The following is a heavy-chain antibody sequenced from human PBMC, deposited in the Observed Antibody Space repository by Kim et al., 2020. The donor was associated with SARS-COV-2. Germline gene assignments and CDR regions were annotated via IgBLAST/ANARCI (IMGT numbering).Heavy chain of an antibody. V-gene: IGHV3-30*07. D-gene: IGHD3-10*01. J-gene: IGHJ3*02. Sequence: KGRFNISRDNSKNTLYLQMNSLRAEDTAVYYCAREGIITMVRGANDAFDIWGQGTMVTVSS. CDR3: AREGIITMVRGANDAFDI.